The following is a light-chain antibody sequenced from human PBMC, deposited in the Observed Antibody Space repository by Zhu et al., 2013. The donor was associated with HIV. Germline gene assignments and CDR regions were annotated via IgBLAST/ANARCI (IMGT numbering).Light chain of an antibody. V-gene: IGLV3-19*01. CDR3: NSRDSSGNHLV. Sequence: SSELTQDPAVSVALGQTVRITCQGDSLRRYYASWYQQKPGQAPVLVIYAKNDRPSGIPDRFSGSRSGNTASLTITGAQAEDEADYYCNSRDSSGNHLVFGGGTKLTVV. CDR1: SLRRYY. CDR2: AKN. J-gene: IGLJ3*02.